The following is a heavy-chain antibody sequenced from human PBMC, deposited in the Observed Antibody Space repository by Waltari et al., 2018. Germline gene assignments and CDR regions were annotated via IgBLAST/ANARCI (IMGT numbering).Heavy chain of an antibody. CDR1: TFSSYA. V-gene: IGHV1-69*10. CDR2: IIPILGIA. J-gene: IGHJ4*02. Sequence: TFSSYAISWVRQAPGQGLEWMGGIIPILGIANYAQKFQGRVTITADESTSTAYMELSSLRSEDTAVYYCARGVGEGPPDYWGQGTLVTVSS. D-gene: IGHD1-26*01. CDR3: ARGVGEGPPDY.